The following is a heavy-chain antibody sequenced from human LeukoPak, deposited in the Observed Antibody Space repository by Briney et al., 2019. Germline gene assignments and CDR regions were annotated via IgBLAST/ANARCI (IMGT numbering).Heavy chain of an antibody. CDR2: VKSDTDGGTT. V-gene: IGHV3-15*01. CDR1: ECTFNKAW. D-gene: IGHD5-12*01. J-gene: IGHJ4*02. CDR3: TAGTGHSDHDY. Sequence: GGSLRLSCAASECTFNKAWMSWVRQAPGKGLEWVGRVKSDTDGGTTDYAAPVKGRFTISRDDSKNMVYLQMNSLRTDDTAVYYCTAGTGHSDHDYWGQGTLVTVSS.